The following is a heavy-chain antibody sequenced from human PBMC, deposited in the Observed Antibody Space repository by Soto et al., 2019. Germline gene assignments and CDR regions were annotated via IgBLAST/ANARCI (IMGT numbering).Heavy chain of an antibody. CDR3: ARRGARRHSYGSPY. J-gene: IGHJ4*02. V-gene: IGHV1-8*01. CDR1: GYTFTSYD. CDR2: MNPNSGNT. D-gene: IGHD5-18*01. Sequence: QVQLVQSGAEVKKPGASVKVSCKASGYTFTSYDINWVRQATGQGLEWMGWMNPNSGNTGYAQKFQGRVTMTRNTSINPAYMELSSLRSEDTAVYYCARRGARRHSYGSPYWGQGTLVTVSS.